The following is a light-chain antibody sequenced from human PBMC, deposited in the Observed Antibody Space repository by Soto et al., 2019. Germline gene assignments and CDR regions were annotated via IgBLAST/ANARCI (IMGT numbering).Light chain of an antibody. Sequence: ERVWSKSRGRKSLSQGERATLSCRASQSVSSSFLAWYQQKPGQAPRLLIYGTSSRATGIPDRFSGSGSGSDFTLPFRGRERADLPVYAGQPYGSAPTFAGGTKVDIK. CDR2: GTS. CDR1: QSVSSSF. CDR3: QPYGSAPT. J-gene: IGKJ4*01. V-gene: IGKV3-20*01.